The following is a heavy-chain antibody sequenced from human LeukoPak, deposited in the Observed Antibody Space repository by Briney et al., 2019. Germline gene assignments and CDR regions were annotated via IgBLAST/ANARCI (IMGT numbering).Heavy chain of an antibody. V-gene: IGHV4-39*01. Sequence: SETLSLTCTVSGGSISSSNAYWGWIRQPPGKGLEWIGSIYYSKNTYYNPTLKSRVTISADTSKNQFSLTLGSVSATDTAVYYCASPRGFSYGYFDNWGQGTLVTVSS. CDR1: GGSISSSNAY. CDR2: IYYSKNT. CDR3: ASPRGFSYGYFDN. D-gene: IGHD5-18*01. J-gene: IGHJ4*02.